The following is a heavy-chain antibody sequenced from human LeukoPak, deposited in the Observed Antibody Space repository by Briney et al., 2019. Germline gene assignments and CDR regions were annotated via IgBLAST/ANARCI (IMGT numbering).Heavy chain of an antibody. V-gene: IGHV3-21*01. CDR1: GFTFSSYE. Sequence: GGSLRLSCAASGFTFSSYEMNWVRQAPGKGLEWVSSISSSSSYIYYADSVKGRFTISRDNAKNSLYLQMNSLRAEDTAVYYCARVLDRTRSAFDIWGQGTMVTVSS. CDR2: ISSSSSYI. D-gene: IGHD1-1*01. CDR3: ARVLDRTRSAFDI. J-gene: IGHJ3*02.